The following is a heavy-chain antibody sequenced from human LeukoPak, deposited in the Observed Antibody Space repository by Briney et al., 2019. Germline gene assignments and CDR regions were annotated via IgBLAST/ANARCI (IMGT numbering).Heavy chain of an antibody. CDR3: ARGTVQDYYYYYMDV. J-gene: IGHJ6*03. CDR2: IIPIFGTA. CDR1: GDTFTRYA. V-gene: IGHV1-69*06. D-gene: IGHD4-17*01. Sequence: SVKVSCKASGDTFTRYAVTWVRQAPGQGLEWMGGIIPIFGTANYAQKFQGRVTITADKSTSTAYMELSSLRSEDTAVYYCARGTVQDYYYYYMDVWGKGTTVTVSS.